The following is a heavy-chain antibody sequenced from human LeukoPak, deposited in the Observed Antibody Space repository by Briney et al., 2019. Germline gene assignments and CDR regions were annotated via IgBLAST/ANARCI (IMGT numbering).Heavy chain of an antibody. D-gene: IGHD6-19*01. CDR1: GFTYSSYS. Sequence: GGSLRLSCAASGFTYSSYSMNWVRQAPGKGLEWVSSISSSSSYIYYADSVKGRFTISRDNAKNSLYLQMNSLRAEDTAVYYCARAGDSSGWYETNYWGQGTLVTVSS. CDR3: ARAGDSSGWYETNY. V-gene: IGHV3-21*01. J-gene: IGHJ4*02. CDR2: ISSSSSYI.